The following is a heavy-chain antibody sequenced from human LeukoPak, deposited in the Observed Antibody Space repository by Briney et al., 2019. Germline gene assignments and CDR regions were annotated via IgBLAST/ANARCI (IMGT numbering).Heavy chain of an antibody. D-gene: IGHD4-17*01. CDR3: ARDLNGYGDHPNFDY. CDR2: IIPIFGTA. Sequence: ASVNVSCRASGGTFSSYAISWVRQAPGQGLEWMGGIIPIFGTANYAQKFQGRVTITADESTSTAYMELSSLRSEDTAVYYCARDLNGYGDHPNFDYWGQGTLVTVSS. V-gene: IGHV1-69*13. J-gene: IGHJ4*02. CDR1: GGTFSSYA.